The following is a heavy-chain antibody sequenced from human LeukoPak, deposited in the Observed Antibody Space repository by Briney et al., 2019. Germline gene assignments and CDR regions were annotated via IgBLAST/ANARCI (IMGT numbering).Heavy chain of an antibody. CDR3: ARGTHYYDSSVGYFDY. CDR2: IYYSGST. CDR1: GGSISSYY. J-gene: IGHJ4*02. Sequence: SETLSITCTVSGGSISSYYWSWIRQPPGKGLERIGYIYYSGSTNYNPSLKSRVTISVDTSKNQFSLKLSSVTAADTAVYYCARGTHYYDSSVGYFDYWGQGTLVTVSS. D-gene: IGHD3-22*01. V-gene: IGHV4-59*01.